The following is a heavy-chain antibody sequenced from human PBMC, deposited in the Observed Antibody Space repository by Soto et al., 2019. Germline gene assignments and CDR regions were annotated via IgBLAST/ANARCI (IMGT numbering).Heavy chain of an antibody. V-gene: IGHV4-39*01. J-gene: IGHJ3*02. D-gene: IGHD3-3*02. CDR2: VYYGGAIFYSGNI. CDR1: GDSISSSNSH. CDR3: VRYDRINMKPYSPEGFHI. Sequence: LSLTCTVSGDSISSSNSHWGWTRQPPGKGLEYIGSVYYGGAIFYSGNIYYNPSLKSRVTISVDTSKNQFSLRLSSVTAADTGVYYCVRYDRINMKPYSPEGFHIWGQGTMVTVSS.